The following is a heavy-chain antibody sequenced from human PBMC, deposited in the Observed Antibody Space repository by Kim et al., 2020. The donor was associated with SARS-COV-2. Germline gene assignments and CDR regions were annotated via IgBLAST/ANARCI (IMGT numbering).Heavy chain of an antibody. CDR1: GYTFTSYG. Sequence: ASVKVSCKASGYTFTSYGISWVRQAPGQGLEWMGWISAYNGNTNYAQKLQGRVTMTTDTSTSTAYMELRSLRSDDTAVYYCARDGPRRWPKYYYGMDVWGQGTTVTVSS. V-gene: IGHV1-18*01. CDR3: ARDGPRRWPKYYYGMDV. CDR2: ISAYNGNT. J-gene: IGHJ6*02. D-gene: IGHD2-15*01.